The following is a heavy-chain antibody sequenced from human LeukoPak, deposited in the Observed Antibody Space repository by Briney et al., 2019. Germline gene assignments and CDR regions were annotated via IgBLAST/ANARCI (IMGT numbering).Heavy chain of an antibody. CDR2: IYYSGST. V-gene: IGHV4-61*01. CDR1: SGSVSSGSYY. CDR3: ARADCSGGSCYAFDI. J-gene: IGHJ3*02. D-gene: IGHD2-15*01. Sequence: SETLSLTCTVSSGSVSSGSYYWRWIRQPPGKGLEWIGYIYYSGSTNYNPSLKSRVTMSVDTSKNQLSLKLSSVTAADTAVYYCARADCSGGSCYAFDIWGQGTMVTVSS.